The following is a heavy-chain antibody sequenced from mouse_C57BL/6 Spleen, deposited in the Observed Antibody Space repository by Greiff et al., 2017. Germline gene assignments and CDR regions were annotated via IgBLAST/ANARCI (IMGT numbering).Heavy chain of an antibody. V-gene: IGHV1-9*01. J-gene: IGHJ3*01. D-gene: IGHD2-4*01. CDR2: ILPGSGST. CDR1: GYTFTGYW. CDR3: ASPYYDYDSPGFAY. Sequence: VKLMESGAELMKPGASVKLSCKATGYTFTGYWIEWVKQRPGHGLEWIGEILPGSGSTNYNEKFKGKATFTADTSSNTAYMQLSSLTTEDSAIYYCASPYYDYDSPGFAYWGQGTLVTVSA.